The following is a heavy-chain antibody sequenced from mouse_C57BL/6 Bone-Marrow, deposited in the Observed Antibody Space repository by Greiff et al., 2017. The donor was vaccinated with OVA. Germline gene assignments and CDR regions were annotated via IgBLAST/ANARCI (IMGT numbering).Heavy chain of an antibody. V-gene: IGHV1-47*01. Sequence: VQLQQSGAELVKPGASVKMSCKASGYTFTTYPIEWMKQNHGKSLEWIGNFHPYNDDTKYNEKFKGKATLTVEKSSSTVYLELSRLTSDDSAVYYCARGRTYYGSSYGYFDVWGTGTTVTVSS. D-gene: IGHD1-1*01. CDR2: FHPYNDDT. CDR3: ARGRTYYGSSYGYFDV. CDR1: GYTFTTYP. J-gene: IGHJ1*03.